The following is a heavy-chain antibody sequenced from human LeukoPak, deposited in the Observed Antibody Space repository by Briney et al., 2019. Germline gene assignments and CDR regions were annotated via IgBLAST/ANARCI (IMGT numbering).Heavy chain of an antibody. D-gene: IGHD1-26*01. V-gene: IGHV3-23*01. CDR2: ISGSGGRT. Sequence: GGSLRLSCVASGFTFSSYAMSWVRQAPGKGLEWVSVISGSGGRTYYADSVKGRFTISRDNSKNTLYLQMNSLRAEDTGVYYCAKSGSGTYYWGQGTLVTVSS. J-gene: IGHJ4*02. CDR3: AKSGSGTYY. CDR1: GFTFSSYA.